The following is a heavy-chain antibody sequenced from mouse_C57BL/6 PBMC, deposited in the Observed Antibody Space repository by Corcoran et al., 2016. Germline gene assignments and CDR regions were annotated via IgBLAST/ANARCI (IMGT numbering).Heavy chain of an antibody. CDR1: GYTFTTYG. V-gene: IGHV9-3*01. CDR2: INTYSGVP. J-gene: IGHJ2*01. Sequence: QIQLVQSGPELKKPGETVKISCKASGYTFTTYGMSWVKQAPGKGLKWMGWINTYSGVPTYADDFKGRFAFSLETSASTAYLQINNLKNEDTATYFCARDDGYHYFDYWGQGTTLTVSS. D-gene: IGHD2-3*01. CDR3: ARDDGYHYFDY.